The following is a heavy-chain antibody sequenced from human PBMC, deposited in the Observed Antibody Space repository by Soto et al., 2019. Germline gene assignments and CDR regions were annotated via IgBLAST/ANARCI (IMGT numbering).Heavy chain of an antibody. Sequence: EVQLLESGGGLVQPGGSLRLSCAASGFTFSSYAMSWVRQAPGKGLEWVSAISGSGGSTYYADSVKGRFTISRDNSKNTLYVQMNSLRAEDPAVYYCARRSSGWYFDYWGQGTRVTVSS. D-gene: IGHD6-19*01. V-gene: IGHV3-23*01. J-gene: IGHJ4*02. CDR2: ISGSGGST. CDR3: ARRSSGWYFDY. CDR1: GFTFSSYA.